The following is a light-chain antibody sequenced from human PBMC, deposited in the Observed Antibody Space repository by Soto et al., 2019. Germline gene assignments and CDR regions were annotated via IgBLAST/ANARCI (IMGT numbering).Light chain of an antibody. CDR1: SSDVGGYNY. J-gene: IGLJ1*01. V-gene: IGLV2-8*01. Sequence: QSALTQPPSASGSPGQSVTISCTGTSSDVGGYNYVSWYQQHPGKAPKLMIYEVSKRPSGVPDRFSGSKSGNTASLTVSGLQDEDEADYYCSSYAGSNILYVFGTGTKVTVL. CDR2: EVS. CDR3: SSYAGSNILYV.